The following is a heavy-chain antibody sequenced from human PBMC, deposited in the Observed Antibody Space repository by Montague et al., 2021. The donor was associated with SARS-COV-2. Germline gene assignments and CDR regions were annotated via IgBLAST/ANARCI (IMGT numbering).Heavy chain of an antibody. CDR2: IYHSGST. CDR1: GGSISSSNW. J-gene: IGHJ6*02. CDR3: ARTLWFGELLSYYYYGMDV. V-gene: IGHV4-4*02. Sequence: TLSLTCTVSGGSISSSNWWSWVRQPPGKGLEWIGEIYHSGSTNXNPSLKSRVTISVDKSKNQFSLKLSSVTAADTAVYYCARTLWFGELLSYYYYGMDVWGQGTTVTVSS. D-gene: IGHD3-10*01.